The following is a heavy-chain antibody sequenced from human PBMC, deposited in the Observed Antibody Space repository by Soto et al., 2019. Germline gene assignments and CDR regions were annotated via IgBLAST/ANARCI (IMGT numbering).Heavy chain of an antibody. D-gene: IGHD2-2*01. V-gene: IGHV3-23*01. J-gene: IGHJ3*02. Sequence: GGSLRLSCAASGFTFSTYAMNWVRQAPGKGLEWVSGISGSGDSTYYADSVKGRFTISRDNSKNTLYLQMNSLRAEDTAVYYCAKDGNIVLVPAPSAFDIWGQGTMVTVS. CDR1: GFTFSTYA. CDR3: AKDGNIVLVPAPSAFDI. CDR2: ISGSGDST.